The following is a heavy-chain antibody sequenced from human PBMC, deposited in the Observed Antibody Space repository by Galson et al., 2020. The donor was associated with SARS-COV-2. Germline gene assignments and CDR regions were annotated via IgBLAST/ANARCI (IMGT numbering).Heavy chain of an antibody. Sequence: RGSLTPSCVASGLTLGTYSAGCLRQAPGNGLEWDSYISSSRSPINHADSVKGRFTISRDNPKNSMYLQMNSLRDEDTGVDYCATVGKYYYDSSGDSSDYWGQGTLGTVSS. V-gene: IGHV3-48*02. D-gene: IGHD3-22*01. J-gene: IGHJ4*02. CDR1: GLTLGTYS. CDR2: ISSSRSPI. CDR3: ATVGKYYYDSSGDSSDY.